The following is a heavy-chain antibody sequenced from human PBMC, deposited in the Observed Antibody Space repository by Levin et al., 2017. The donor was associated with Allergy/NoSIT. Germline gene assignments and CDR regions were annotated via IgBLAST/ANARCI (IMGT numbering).Heavy chain of an antibody. CDR1: GFTFSDYY. D-gene: IGHD3-10*01. Sequence: GESLKISCAASGFTFSDYYMSWIRQAPGKGLEWVSYISSSGSTIYYADSVKGRFTISRDNAKNSLYLQMNSLRAEDTAVYYCARTMYYYGSGSPTYWGQGTLVTVSS. J-gene: IGHJ4*02. CDR2: ISSSGSTI. V-gene: IGHV3-11*01. CDR3: ARTMYYYGSGSPTY.